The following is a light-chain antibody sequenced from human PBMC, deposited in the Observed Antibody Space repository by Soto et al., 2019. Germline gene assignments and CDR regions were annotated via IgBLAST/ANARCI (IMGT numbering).Light chain of an antibody. Sequence: DIQMTQSPSSLSASAGDKVTITCRASQGIRNNLAWYQQKPGKVPTLLIYASSTLQSGVPSRFSGSGSGTDFTLTISSLQPEDVATYYCQKDYSVPFTCGPGTKVEIK. CDR3: QKDYSVPFT. J-gene: IGKJ3*01. CDR2: ASS. V-gene: IGKV1-27*01. CDR1: QGIRNN.